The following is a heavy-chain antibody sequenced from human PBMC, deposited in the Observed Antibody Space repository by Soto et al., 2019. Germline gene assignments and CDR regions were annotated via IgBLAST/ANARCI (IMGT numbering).Heavy chain of an antibody. J-gene: IGHJ5*02. Sequence: EVQLVESGGGLVQPGGSLRLSCAASGFTFSSYSMNWVRQAPGKGLEWVSYISSSSRTIYYADSVKGRFTITRDNAKNSLYQQMNSLRDEDTAVYYCAREIPSRGAGWFDPWGQGTLVTVSS. D-gene: IGHD3-10*01. CDR3: AREIPSRGAGWFDP. V-gene: IGHV3-48*02. CDR2: ISSSSRTI. CDR1: GFTFSSYS.